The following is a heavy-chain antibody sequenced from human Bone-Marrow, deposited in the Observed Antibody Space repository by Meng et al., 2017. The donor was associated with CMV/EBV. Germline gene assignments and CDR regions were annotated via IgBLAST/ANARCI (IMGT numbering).Heavy chain of an antibody. J-gene: IGHJ4*02. CDR3: ARGNIMITFGGEYYFDY. CDR1: GFTCSSYW. D-gene: IGHD3-16*01. Sequence: GESLKISCAASGFTCSSYWMSWVRQAPGKGLEWVANIKQDGSEKYYVDSVKGRFTISRDNAKNSLYLQMNSLRAEDTAVYYCARGNIMITFGGEYYFDYWGQGTLVTVS. CDR2: IKQDGSEK. V-gene: IGHV3-7*01.